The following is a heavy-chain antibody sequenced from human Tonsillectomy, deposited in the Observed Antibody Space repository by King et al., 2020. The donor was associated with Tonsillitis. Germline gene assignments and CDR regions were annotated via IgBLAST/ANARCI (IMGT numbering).Heavy chain of an antibody. CDR1: GYIFTNYW. CDR3: GSRYGGDSYGMDDAFAI. V-gene: IGHV5-51*03. CDR2: VYPDDSDT. J-gene: IGHJ3*02. D-gene: IGHD4-23*01. Sequence: VQLVESGAEVKKPGESLKISCKGSGYIFTNYWIGWVRQMPGKGLEWMGIVYPDDSDTRYSPSFQGQVTISADKAINTAYRQWGSLKASDTAMYYCGSRYGGDSYGMDDAFAIWGQGTMVTVSS.